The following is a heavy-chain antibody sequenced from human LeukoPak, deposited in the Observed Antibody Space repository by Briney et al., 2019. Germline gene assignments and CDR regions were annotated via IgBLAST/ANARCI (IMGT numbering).Heavy chain of an antibody. J-gene: IGHJ6*03. D-gene: IGHD2-2*01. V-gene: IGHV1-24*01. CDR2: FDRKNGDT. Sequence: GASVKVSCKVSGFTLADLSMHWVRQGPGKGLEWVGGFDRKNGDTIYAQRFRGRVTLTEDTSTATAYMDLSSLSAADTAVYYCATGVFCATTTCPGYQHFYYFMDVWGKGTTVTVSS. CDR1: GFTLADLS. CDR3: ATGVFCATTTCPGYQHFYYFMDV.